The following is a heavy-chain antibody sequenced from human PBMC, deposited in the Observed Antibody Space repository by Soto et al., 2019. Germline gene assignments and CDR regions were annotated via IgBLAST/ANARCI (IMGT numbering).Heavy chain of an antibody. V-gene: IGHV4-34*01. Sequence: QVQLQQWGAGLLKPSETLSLTCAVYGGSFSGYYWSWIRQPPGKGLEWIGEINHSGSTNYNPSLKSRVTISVDTSKNQFSLKLSSVTAADTAVYYCARGPRGYSYVGLGGRYFDYCGQGTLVTVSS. CDR3: ARGPRGYSYVGLGGRYFDY. D-gene: IGHD5-18*01. CDR1: GGSFSGYY. J-gene: IGHJ4*02. CDR2: INHSGST.